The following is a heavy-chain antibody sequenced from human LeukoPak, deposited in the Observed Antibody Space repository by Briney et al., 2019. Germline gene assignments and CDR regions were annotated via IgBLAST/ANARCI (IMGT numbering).Heavy chain of an antibody. D-gene: IGHD6-13*01. Sequence: PGGSLRLSCAASGFIFSSYAMSWVRQVPGKGLEWVSVISGTSGSTYYADSVKGRFTISRDNSKNTLYLEMNSLRAEDTAVYYCAKGLTGGEYSSSWFDYWGQGTLVTVSS. CDR3: AKGLTGGEYSSSWFDY. CDR2: ISGTSGST. CDR1: GFIFSSYA. J-gene: IGHJ4*02. V-gene: IGHV3-23*01.